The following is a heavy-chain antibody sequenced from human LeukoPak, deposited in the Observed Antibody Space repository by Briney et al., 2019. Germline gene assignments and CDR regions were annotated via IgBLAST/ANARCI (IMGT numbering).Heavy chain of an antibody. Sequence: GGSLRLSCAASGFTFSKYGMTWVRQAPGKGLEWVSTISDTGDSTYYADSVKGRFTISRDNSENTLYLQMNGLRAEDTAIYFCATGAYCDHWGQGTLVTVSS. V-gene: IGHV3-23*01. J-gene: IGHJ4*02. CDR3: ATGAYCDH. CDR1: GFTFSKYG. CDR2: ISDTGDST.